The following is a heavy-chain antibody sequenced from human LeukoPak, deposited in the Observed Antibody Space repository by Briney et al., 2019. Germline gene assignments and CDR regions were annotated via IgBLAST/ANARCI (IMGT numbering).Heavy chain of an antibody. CDR3: AKDISSGYSYGYFDY. D-gene: IGHD5-18*01. V-gene: IGHV3-9*01. CDR1: GFTFDDYA. Sequence: GRSLRLSCAASGFTFDDYAMHWVRQAPGKGLEWVSGISWNSGSIGYADSVKGRFTISRDNAKNSLYLQMNSLRAEDTALYYCAKDISSGYSYGYFDYWGQGTLVTVSS. J-gene: IGHJ4*02. CDR2: ISWNSGSI.